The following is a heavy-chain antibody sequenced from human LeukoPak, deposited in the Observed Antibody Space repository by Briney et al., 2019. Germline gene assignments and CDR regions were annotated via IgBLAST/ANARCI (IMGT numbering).Heavy chain of an antibody. J-gene: IGHJ4*02. CDR3: AKSPYYYDSSGYPTHFDY. D-gene: IGHD3-22*01. CDR2: ISGSGGST. CDR1: GFTFSSYA. V-gene: IGHV3-23*01. Sequence: PGGSLRLSCAASGFTFSSYAMSWVRQAPGKGLGWVSAISGSGGSTYYADSVKGRFTISRDNPKNTLYLQMNSLRAEDTAVYYCAKSPYYYDSSGYPTHFDYWGQGTLVTVSS.